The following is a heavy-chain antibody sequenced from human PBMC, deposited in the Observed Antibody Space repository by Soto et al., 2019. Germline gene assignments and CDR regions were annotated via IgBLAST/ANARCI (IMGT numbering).Heavy chain of an antibody. J-gene: IGHJ4*02. Sequence: QVQLQESGPGLVKPSETLSLTCTVSGGSISSYYWSWIRQPPGKGLEWIGYIYYSGSTNYNPSLKSRVTIPVDTSKNQFSLKLSSVTAADTAVYYCAGGFRGSYGDQLFDYWGQGTLVTVSS. V-gene: IGHV4-59*01. CDR3: AGGFRGSYGDQLFDY. D-gene: IGHD4-17*01. CDR2: IYYSGST. CDR1: GGSISSYY.